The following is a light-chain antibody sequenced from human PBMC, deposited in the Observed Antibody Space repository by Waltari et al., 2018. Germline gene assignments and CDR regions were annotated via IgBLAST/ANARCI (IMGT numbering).Light chain of an antibody. V-gene: IGKV3-15*01. CDR2: GAL. CDR1: QSVSSN. Sequence: EIVMTQSPATLSVSPGERATLSCRASQSVSSNLAWYQQKRGQSPRLLIYGALTRATGIPARFSGSGSETEFTLTISSMQSEDFAVYYCQQYNNWPAWTFGQGTKVEI. CDR3: QQYNNWPAWT. J-gene: IGKJ1*01.